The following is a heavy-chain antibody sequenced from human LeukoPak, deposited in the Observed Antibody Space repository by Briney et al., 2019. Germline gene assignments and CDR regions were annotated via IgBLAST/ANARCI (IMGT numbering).Heavy chain of an antibody. CDR2: ISYDGNNK. CDR3: AKDRRVGATTFDY. J-gene: IGHJ4*02. V-gene: IGHV3-30-3*01. Sequence: GGSLRLSCAASGFIFSSYAMHWVRQAPGKGLEWVAVISYDGNNKYSVDSVKGRFTISRDNSKNTLYLQMNSLRAEDTAVYYCAKDRRVGATTFDYWGQGTLVTVSS. CDR1: GFIFSSYA. D-gene: IGHD1-26*01.